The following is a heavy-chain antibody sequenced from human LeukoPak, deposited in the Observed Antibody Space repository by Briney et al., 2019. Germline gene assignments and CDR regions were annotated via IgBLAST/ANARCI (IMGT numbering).Heavy chain of an antibody. CDR2: MNPNSGNT. J-gene: IGHJ4*02. Sequence: ASVKVSCKASGYTFTSYDINWVRQATGQGLEWMGWMNPNSGNTGYAQKFQGRVTMTTDTSTSTAYMELRSLRSDDTAVYYCARAIGEDPSMIVVVTIDYWGQGTLVTVSS. V-gene: IGHV1-8*02. CDR1: GYTFTSYD. CDR3: ARAIGEDPSMIVVVTIDY. D-gene: IGHD3-22*01.